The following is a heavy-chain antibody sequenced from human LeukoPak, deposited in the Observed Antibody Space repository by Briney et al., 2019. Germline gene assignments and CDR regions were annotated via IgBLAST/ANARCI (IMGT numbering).Heavy chain of an antibody. Sequence: PGGSLRLSCAASGFTFSNAWMSWVRQAPGKGLEWVGRIKSKTDGGTTDYAAPVKGRFTISRDDSKNTLYLQMNSLKTEDTAVYYCITTIITMVRGVIAHLDYWGQGTLVTVSS. CDR3: ITTIITMVRGVIAHLDY. CDR2: IKSKTDGGTT. CDR1: GFTFSNAW. J-gene: IGHJ4*02. V-gene: IGHV3-15*01. D-gene: IGHD3-10*01.